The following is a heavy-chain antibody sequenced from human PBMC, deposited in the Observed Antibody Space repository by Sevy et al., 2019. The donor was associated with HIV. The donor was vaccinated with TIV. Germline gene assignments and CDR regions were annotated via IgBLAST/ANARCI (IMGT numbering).Heavy chain of an antibody. Sequence: GGSLRLSCAASGFTFSTYGMHWVRQAPGKGLEWVAVIWFDGSNTYYADSVKGRFTISRDMAKNTLHLQMNSLRAEDTAVYYCARDLEFYDYGDYGPAFMPDLWGQGTLVTVSS. J-gene: IGHJ4*02. CDR1: GFTFSTYG. CDR3: ARDLEFYDYGDYGPAFMPDL. V-gene: IGHV3-33*01. D-gene: IGHD4-17*01. CDR2: IWFDGSNT.